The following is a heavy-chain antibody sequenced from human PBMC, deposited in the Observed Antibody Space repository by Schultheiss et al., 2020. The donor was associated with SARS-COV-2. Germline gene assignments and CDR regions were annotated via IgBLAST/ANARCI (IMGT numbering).Heavy chain of an antibody. V-gene: IGHV3-33*06. D-gene: IGHD2-2*01. CDR3: AKRAAEYQLLYVDY. J-gene: IGHJ4*02. Sequence: GGSLRLSCAASGFTFSNYGMHWVRQAPGKGLEWVAVIWYDGSNKYYADSVKGRFTISRDNSKNTVYLQLNSLRDEDTAVYYCAKRAAEYQLLYVDYWGQGTLVTVSS. CDR1: GFTFSNYG. CDR2: IWYDGSNK.